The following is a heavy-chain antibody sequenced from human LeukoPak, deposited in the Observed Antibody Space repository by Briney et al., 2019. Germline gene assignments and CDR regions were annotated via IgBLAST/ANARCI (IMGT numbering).Heavy chain of an antibody. J-gene: IGHJ4*02. Sequence: ASVKVSCKVSGYTLTELSMHWVRQAPGKGLEWMGGFDPEDGETIYAQKFQGRVTMTEDTSTDTAYMELSSLRSEDTAVYYCATGLAAAGTSDYWGQGTLVTVSS. V-gene: IGHV1-24*01. CDR3: ATGLAAAGTSDY. CDR1: GYTLTELS. CDR2: FDPEDGET. D-gene: IGHD6-13*01.